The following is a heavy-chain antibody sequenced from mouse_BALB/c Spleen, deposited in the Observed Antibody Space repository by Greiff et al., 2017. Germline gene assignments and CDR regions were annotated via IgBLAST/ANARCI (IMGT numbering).Heavy chain of an antibody. CDR1: GYTFSSYW. CDR3: ARRGCNYYAMDY. CDR2: FLPGSGST. V-gene: IGHV1-9*01. D-gene: IGHD3-3*01. J-gene: IGHJ4*01. Sequence: QVQLKESGAELMKPGASVKISCKATGYTFSSYWIEWVKQRPGHGLEWIGEFLPGSGSTNYNEKFKGKATFTADTSSNTAYMQLSSLTSEDSAVYYCARRGCNYYAMDYWGQGTSVTVSA.